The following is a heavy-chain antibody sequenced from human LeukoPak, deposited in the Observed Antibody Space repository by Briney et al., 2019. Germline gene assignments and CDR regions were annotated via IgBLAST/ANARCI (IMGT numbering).Heavy chain of an antibody. CDR3: ARLRSLHFDY. J-gene: IGHJ4*02. V-gene: IGHV4-39*01. CDR2: VHYSGST. Sequence: SETLSLTCSVSGGSFSSSSYYWGWIRQPPGKGLEWIGSVHYSGSTYYNSSLKSRVTISVDTPKNQFSLKLNSVTAADTAVYYWARLRSLHFDYWGQGTLVTVSS. CDR1: GGSFSSSSYY.